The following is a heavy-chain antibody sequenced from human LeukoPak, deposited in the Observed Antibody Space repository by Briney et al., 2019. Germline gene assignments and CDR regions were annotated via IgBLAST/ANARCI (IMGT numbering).Heavy chain of an antibody. CDR1: GFTFGDYA. J-gene: IGHJ5*02. Sequence: GGSLRLSCTPSGFTFGDYAMSWFRQAPGKGLEWVGFIRVKAYGGTTEYAASVKGKFTISRDDSKSIAYLQMNSLKTEDTAVYYCTRHVGGSGRYLTGWFDPWGQGTLVTVSS. D-gene: IGHD6-19*01. CDR2: IRVKAYGGTT. V-gene: IGHV3-49*03. CDR3: TRHVGGSGRYLTGWFDP.